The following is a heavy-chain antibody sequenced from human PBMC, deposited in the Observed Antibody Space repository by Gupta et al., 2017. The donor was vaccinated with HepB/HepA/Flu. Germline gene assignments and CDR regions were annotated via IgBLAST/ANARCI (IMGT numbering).Heavy chain of an antibody. Sequence: QVQLQQWGAGLLKPSETLSLTCAVYGGSFSGYYWSWIRQPPGKGLEWIGEINHSGSTNYNPSLKSRVTISVDTSKNQFSLKLSSVTAADTAVYYCARDHPLRSYYYYYMDVWGKGTTVTVSS. CDR2: INHSGST. V-gene: IGHV4-34*01. CDR1: GGSFSGYY. CDR3: ARDHPLRSYYYYYMDV. J-gene: IGHJ6*03. D-gene: IGHD1-14*01.